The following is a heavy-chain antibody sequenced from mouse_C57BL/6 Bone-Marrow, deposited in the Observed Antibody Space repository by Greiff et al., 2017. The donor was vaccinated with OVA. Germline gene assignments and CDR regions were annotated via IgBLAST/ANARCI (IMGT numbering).Heavy chain of an antibody. J-gene: IGHJ4*01. D-gene: IGHD2-3*01. Sequence: VQGVESGPGLVQPSQSLSITCTVSGFSLTSYGVHWVRQSPGKGLEWLGVIWSGGSTDYNAAFISRLSISKDNSKSQVFFKMNSLQADDTAIYYCAKYDGYYLSYAMDYWGQGTSVTVSS. V-gene: IGHV2-2*01. CDR2: IWSGGST. CDR1: GFSLTSYG. CDR3: AKYDGYYLSYAMDY.